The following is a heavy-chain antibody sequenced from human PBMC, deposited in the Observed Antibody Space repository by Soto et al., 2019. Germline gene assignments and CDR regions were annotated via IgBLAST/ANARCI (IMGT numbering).Heavy chain of an antibody. CDR3: ARRLLNKGRYAGLTTKYYGMDV. V-gene: IGHV3-33*01. CDR2: IWYDGSSK. J-gene: IGHJ6*02. D-gene: IGHD3-10*01. Sequence: GGSLRLSCAASGFTFSSYGMHWVRQAPGKGLEWVAVIWYDGSSKYYADSVKGRFTISRDNSKNTLYLQMNSLRAEDTAVYYCARRLLNKGRYAGLTTKYYGMDVWGQGTKVTVYS. CDR1: GFTFSSYG.